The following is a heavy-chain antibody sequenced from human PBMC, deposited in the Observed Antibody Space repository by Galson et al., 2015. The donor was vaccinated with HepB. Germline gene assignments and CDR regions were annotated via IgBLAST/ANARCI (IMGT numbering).Heavy chain of an antibody. CDR1: GFTFSNYY. J-gene: IGHJ4*02. Sequence: SLRLSCAASGFTFSNYYLSWIRQAPGKGLEWISYISSSGSTIYYADSVKGRFTISRDSAKNSLYLQMNSLRAEDTAVYYCARVGPYYDFWSGHLDYWGQGTLVTVSS. CDR2: ISSSGSTI. V-gene: IGHV3-11*01. CDR3: ARVGPYYDFWSGHLDY. D-gene: IGHD3-3*01.